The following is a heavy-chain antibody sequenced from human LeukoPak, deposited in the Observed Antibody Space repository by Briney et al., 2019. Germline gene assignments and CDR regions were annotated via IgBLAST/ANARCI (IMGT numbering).Heavy chain of an antibody. D-gene: IGHD2-15*01. Sequence: SVSVSCKASGGTFSSYTISWVRQAPGQGLEWMGRIIPILGIANYAQKFQGRVTITADKSTSTAYMELSSLRSEDTAVYYCARDGEAANYGMDVWGQGTTVTVSS. CDR3: ARDGEAANYGMDV. CDR1: GGTFSSYT. V-gene: IGHV1-69*04. J-gene: IGHJ6*02. CDR2: IIPILGIA.